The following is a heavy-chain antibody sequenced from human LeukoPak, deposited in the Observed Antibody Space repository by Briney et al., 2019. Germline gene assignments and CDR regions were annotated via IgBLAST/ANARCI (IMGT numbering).Heavy chain of an antibody. V-gene: IGHV4-4*02. J-gene: IGHJ4*02. Sequence: PSETLSLTCAVSGGSISSSHWWSWVRQPPGKGLEWIGEIYHSGSTNYNPSLKSRVTISVDKSKNQLSLKLSSVTAADTAVYYCARLVKPGSGYYYYYFDHWGQGTLVTVSS. D-gene: IGHD3-22*01. CDR3: ARLVKPGSGYYYYYFDH. CDR2: IYHSGST. CDR1: GGSISSSHW.